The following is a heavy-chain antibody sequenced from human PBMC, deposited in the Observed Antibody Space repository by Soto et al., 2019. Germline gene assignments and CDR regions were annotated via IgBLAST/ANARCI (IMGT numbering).Heavy chain of an antibody. CDR2: ISGSGGST. V-gene: IGHV3-23*01. CDR1: GLNFSTYW. Sequence: GGSLRLSCVGSGLNFSTYWMSWVRQAPGKGLEWVSAISGSGGSTYYADSVKGRFTISRDNSKNTLYLQMNSLGAEDTAVYYCAKDPQWELLFFDYWGQGTLVTVSS. CDR3: AKDPQWELLFFDY. J-gene: IGHJ4*02. D-gene: IGHD1-26*01.